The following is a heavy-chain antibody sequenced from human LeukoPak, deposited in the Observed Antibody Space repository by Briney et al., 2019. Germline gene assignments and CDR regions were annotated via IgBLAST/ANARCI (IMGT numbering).Heavy chain of an antibody. J-gene: IGHJ4*02. CDR1: GFTFSDYW. CDR3: TRANYCFDY. V-gene: IGHV3-7*01. Sequence: GGSLRLSCAASGFTFSDYWMSWIRQAPGKGLEWVASIKQDGSDKYYVDSVKGRFTISKDNAKNSLYLQTNSLRGEDTAVYYCTRANYCFDYWGQGTLVTVSS. CDR2: IKQDGSDK.